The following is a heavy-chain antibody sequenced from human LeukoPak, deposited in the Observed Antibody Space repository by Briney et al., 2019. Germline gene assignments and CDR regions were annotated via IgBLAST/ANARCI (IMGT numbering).Heavy chain of an antibody. V-gene: IGHV3-33*01. D-gene: IGHD5-24*01. CDR3: ARGDDYNLGLHDY. CDR2: IWYDGSNK. Sequence: GGSLRLSCAASGFTFSTYCMHWVRQAPGKGLEWVAVIWYDGSNKYYADSVKGRFTISRDNSKNTLYLQMNSLRAEDTAVYYCARGDDYNLGLHDYWGQGSLVTVSS. J-gene: IGHJ4*02. CDR1: GFTFSTYC.